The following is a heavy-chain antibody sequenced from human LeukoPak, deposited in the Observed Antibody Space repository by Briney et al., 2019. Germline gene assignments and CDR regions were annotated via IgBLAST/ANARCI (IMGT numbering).Heavy chain of an antibody. V-gene: IGHV4-38-2*01. J-gene: IGHJ4*02. CDR3: ARVGGDDSTGHYSVDY. CDR2: LHHSGST. Sequence: SETLSHTCAVSGYSITSTYWWGWIRQTPGRGLEWIGSLHHSGSTSYSPSLKSRVTISVDTSKNQFSLRLSSVTAADTAVYYCARVGGDDSTGHYSVDYWGQGTLVTVSS. D-gene: IGHD3-22*01. CDR1: GYSITSTYW.